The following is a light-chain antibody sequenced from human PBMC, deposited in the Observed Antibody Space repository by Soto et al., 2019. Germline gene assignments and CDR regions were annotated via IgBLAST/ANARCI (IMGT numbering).Light chain of an antibody. J-gene: IGKJ3*01. CDR2: DAS. CDR3: QQRSYCHSEVT. Sequence: EIVLTQSPDTLSLSPGERATLSCRASQSVSSSLAWYQQKPGQAPRLLIYDASNRATGIPARFSGSGSGTELNLTLSILEPEDVAFSYYQQRSYCHSEVTFGPGTKVEIK. V-gene: IGKV3-11*01. CDR1: QSVSSS.